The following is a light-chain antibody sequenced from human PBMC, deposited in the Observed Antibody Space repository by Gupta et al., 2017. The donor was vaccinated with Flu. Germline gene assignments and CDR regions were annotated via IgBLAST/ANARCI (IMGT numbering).Light chain of an antibody. J-gene: IGKJ1*01. CDR1: QSVSSY. CDR2: EAP. V-gene: IGKV3-11*01. CDR3: QQRSNWPRWT. Sequence: EIVLTQSPAPLSLSPGDRATLFSRASQSVSSYLARYPHNPGQTPRLLLYEAPNRATGIPARFSGSWSGTDFTLTISSLVPESFTVYSCQQRSNWPRWTCGQGTKVEIK.